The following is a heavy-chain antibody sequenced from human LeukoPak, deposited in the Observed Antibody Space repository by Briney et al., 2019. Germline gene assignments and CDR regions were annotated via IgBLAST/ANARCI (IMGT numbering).Heavy chain of an antibody. Sequence: SETLSLTCTVSGGSISSYYWNWIRQPPGKGLEWIGYIYYSGSTYYNPSLKSRVTISVDTSKNQFSLKLSSVTAADTAVYYCARDYNGGDGYNRLDYWGQGTLVTVSS. V-gene: IGHV4-59*01. D-gene: IGHD5-24*01. J-gene: IGHJ4*02. CDR1: GGSISSYY. CDR3: ARDYNGGDGYNRLDY. CDR2: IYYSGST.